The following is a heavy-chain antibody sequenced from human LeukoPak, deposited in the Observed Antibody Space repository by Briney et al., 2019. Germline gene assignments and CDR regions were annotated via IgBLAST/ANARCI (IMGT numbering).Heavy chain of an antibody. D-gene: IGHD3/OR15-3a*01. CDR2: ISSGSSYI. CDR1: GFTFSSYS. J-gene: IGHJ4*02. CDR3: VRDWTGLKNYFDY. Sequence: PGGSLRLSCAASGFTFSSYSMKWVRQAPGKGLEWVSSISSGSSYIHYADSVRGRFSISRDNAKSSLYLQMNSLRVEDTAVYYCVRDWTGLKNYFDYWGQGTLVTVSS. V-gene: IGHV3-21*01.